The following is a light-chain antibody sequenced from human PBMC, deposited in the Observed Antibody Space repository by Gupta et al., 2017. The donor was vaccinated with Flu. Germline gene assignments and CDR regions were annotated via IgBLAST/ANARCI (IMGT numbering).Light chain of an antibody. CDR3: QQYYSNPRT. CDR1: QSLLYFSNNKNY. J-gene: IGKJ4*01. Sequence: DIVMTQSPDSLAVSLGERATINCKSSQSLLYFSNNKNYLAWYQQKPGQPPRMLLYFASTRQSGVPDRFSGSGSGTDFTLTISSLQAEDVAVYYCQQYYSNPRTFGGGTKVEIK. V-gene: IGKV4-1*01. CDR2: FAS.